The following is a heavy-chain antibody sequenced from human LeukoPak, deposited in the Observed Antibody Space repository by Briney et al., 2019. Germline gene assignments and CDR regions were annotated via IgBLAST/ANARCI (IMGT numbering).Heavy chain of an antibody. Sequence: PGGSLRLSCAASGFSFSNSDMDWVRQAPGKGPEWVAFIRYDGSNKYYEDSVKGRLTISRDNAKNTLFLRMYSLRPEDTAVYYCVKEIRRNYFYGMDVWGQGTSVTVSS. CDR1: GFSFSNSD. CDR3: VKEIRRNYFYGMDV. V-gene: IGHV3-30*02. CDR2: IRYDGSNK. J-gene: IGHJ6*02.